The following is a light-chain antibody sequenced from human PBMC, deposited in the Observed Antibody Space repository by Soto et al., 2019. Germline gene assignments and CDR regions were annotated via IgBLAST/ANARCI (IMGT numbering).Light chain of an antibody. J-gene: IGLJ1*01. V-gene: IGLV2-11*01. CDR3: SAFAGSYSSV. CDR2: DVT. Sequence: QSVLTEPRSVSASPGHAVTISCTGTSSDVVRYDNVSGYQQHPGEAPKLIVYDVTERPSAIPVRFSASKPGHPASLTISGLQAEDEADYSCSAFAGSYSSVFGAGPKGTVL. CDR1: SSDVVRYDN.